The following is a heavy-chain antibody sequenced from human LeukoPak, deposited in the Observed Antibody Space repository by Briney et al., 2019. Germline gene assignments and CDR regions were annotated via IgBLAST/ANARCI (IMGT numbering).Heavy chain of an antibody. Sequence: GGSLRLSCAASGFTFTSNAMSWVRQAPGKGLEWVSGISGSGGITYYADSVKGRFTMSRDNSKNTLYLQMNSLTAQDTALYYCAKGGQTDRFDYWGQGTLVTVSS. CDR1: GFTFTSNA. D-gene: IGHD5-12*01. CDR2: ISGSGGIT. J-gene: IGHJ4*02. CDR3: AKGGQTDRFDY. V-gene: IGHV3-23*01.